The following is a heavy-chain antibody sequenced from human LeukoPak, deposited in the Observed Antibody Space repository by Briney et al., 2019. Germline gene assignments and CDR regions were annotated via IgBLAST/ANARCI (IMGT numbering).Heavy chain of an antibody. Sequence: PGGSLRLSCAASGVRFEGVYVRWIRQAPGKGLEWISFISASGGMMDHADSVKGRFTISPDNAKNSVHLEMQALTREDIAVYHCAIHMVLSPCDYWGPGTLVTVSS. CDR3: AIHMVLSPCDY. D-gene: IGHD4/OR15-4a*01. J-gene: IGHJ4*02. V-gene: IGHV3-11*01. CDR2: ISASGGMM. CDR1: GVRFEGVY.